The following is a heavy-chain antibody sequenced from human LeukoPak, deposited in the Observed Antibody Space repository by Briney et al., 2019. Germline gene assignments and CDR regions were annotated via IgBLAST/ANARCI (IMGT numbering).Heavy chain of an antibody. CDR2: IYSGGST. CDR3: AAPYCGGDCYFAY. Sequence: GGSLRLSCAASGFTVSSNYMSWVRQAPGKGLEWVSVIYSGGSTYYADSVKGRFTISRDNSKNTLYLQMNSLGAEDTAVYYCAAPYCGGDCYFAYWGQGTLVTVSS. D-gene: IGHD2-21*02. V-gene: IGHV3-66*01. CDR1: GFTVSSNY. J-gene: IGHJ4*02.